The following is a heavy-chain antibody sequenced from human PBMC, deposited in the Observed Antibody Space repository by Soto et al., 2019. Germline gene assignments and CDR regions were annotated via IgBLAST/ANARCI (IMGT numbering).Heavy chain of an antibody. Sequence: RASVKVSCKPSGYAFTGNYLHWVRQAPGQGPEWMGWSNPTSDTTKYSQTFQGRVNMTRDTDFNTAFMELTSLTSDDTAVYYCAREERREVTRPRKWWFDPWGQGTLVTVSS. CDR3: AREERREVTRPRKWWFDP. J-gene: IGHJ5*02. CDR2: SNPTSDTT. D-gene: IGHD6-6*01. CDR1: GYAFTGNY. V-gene: IGHV1-2*02.